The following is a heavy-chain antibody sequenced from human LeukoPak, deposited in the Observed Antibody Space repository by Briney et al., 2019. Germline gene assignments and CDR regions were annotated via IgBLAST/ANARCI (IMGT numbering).Heavy chain of an antibody. CDR2: IIPILGIA. D-gene: IGHD3-22*01. CDR1: GGTFSSYA. J-gene: IGHJ4*02. V-gene: IGHV1-69*04. CDR3: ARRGYYYDSSGYYSEGIY. Sequence: GASVKVSCKASGGTFSSYAISWVRQAPGQGLEWMGRIIPILGIANYAQKFQGRVTITADKSTSTAYMELSSLRSEDTAVYYCARRGYYYDSSGYYSEGIYWGQGTLVTVSS.